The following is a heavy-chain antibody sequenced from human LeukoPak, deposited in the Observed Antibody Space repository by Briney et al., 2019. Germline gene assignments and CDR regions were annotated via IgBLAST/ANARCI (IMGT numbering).Heavy chain of an antibody. V-gene: IGHV3-74*01. D-gene: IGHD3-9*01. Sequence: GGSLTLSCAASGFTFSNYYVHWVRQPPGKGLVWVSRINSDGRDRVYVDSVKGRFTISRDNAKNTVYLQMNSLRAEDTAVYYCATFGFDWTLGYWGQGTLVTVSS. CDR3: ATFGFDWTLGY. CDR1: GFTFSNYY. J-gene: IGHJ4*02. CDR2: INSDGRDR.